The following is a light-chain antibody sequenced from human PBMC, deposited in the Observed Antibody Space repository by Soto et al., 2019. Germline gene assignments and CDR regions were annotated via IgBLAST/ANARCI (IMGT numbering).Light chain of an antibody. CDR2: RNN. CDR1: SSNIGSKH. J-gene: IGLJ2*01. Sequence: QSVLTQPPSASGTPGQGATTACSGNSSNIGSKHVFWYQQLPGSAPKLLLYRNNKRPSGVPDRFSGSKSGTSASLAISGLRSDDEADYYCATWDVTLSGPVFGGGTKLTVL. V-gene: IGLV1-47*01. CDR3: ATWDVTLSGPV.